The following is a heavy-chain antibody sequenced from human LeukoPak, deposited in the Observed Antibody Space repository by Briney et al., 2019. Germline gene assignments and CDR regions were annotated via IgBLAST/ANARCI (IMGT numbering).Heavy chain of an antibody. D-gene: IGHD3-3*01. Sequence: PSETLSLTCAVYGGSFSGYYWSWIRQPPGKGLEWIGEINHSGSTNYNPSLKSRVTISVDTSKNQFSLKLGSVTAADTAVYYCARGGYDFWSGYHANWSDPWGQGTLVTVSS. CDR2: INHSGST. J-gene: IGHJ5*02. CDR1: GGSFSGYY. V-gene: IGHV4-34*01. CDR3: ARGGYDFWSGYHANWSDP.